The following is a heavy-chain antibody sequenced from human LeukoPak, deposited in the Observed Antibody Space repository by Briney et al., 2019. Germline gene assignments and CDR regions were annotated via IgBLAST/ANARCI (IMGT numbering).Heavy chain of an antibody. CDR3: ARDPTAAGPGWWFDP. J-gene: IGHJ5*02. Sequence: SQTLSLTWAISGXSVSSNSAAWNWIRQSPSRGLEWLGRTYYRSKWYNDYAVSVKSRITINPDTSKNQFSLQLNSVTPEDTAVYYCARDPTAAGPGWWFDPWGQGTLVTVSS. CDR1: GXSVSSNSAA. V-gene: IGHV6-1*01. D-gene: IGHD6-25*01. CDR2: TYYRSKWYN.